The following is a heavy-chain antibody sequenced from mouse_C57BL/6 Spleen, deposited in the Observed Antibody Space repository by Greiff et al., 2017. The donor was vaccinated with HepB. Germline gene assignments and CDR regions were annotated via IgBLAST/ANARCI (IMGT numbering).Heavy chain of an antibody. CDR2: IYWDDDK. CDR1: GFSLSTSGMG. J-gene: IGHJ4*01. V-gene: IGHV8-12*01. CDR3: ARRAGGLRLRYAMDY. Sequence: QVTLKESGPGILQSSQTLSLTCSFSGFSLSTSGMGVSWIRQPSGKGLEWLAHIYWDDDKRYNPSLKSRLTISKDTSRNQVFLKITSVDTADTATYYCARRAGGLRLRYAMDYWGQGTSVTVSS. D-gene: IGHD2-2*01.